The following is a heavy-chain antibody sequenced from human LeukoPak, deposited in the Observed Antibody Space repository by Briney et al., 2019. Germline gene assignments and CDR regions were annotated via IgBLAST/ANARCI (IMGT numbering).Heavy chain of an antibody. CDR1: GYTFTSYA. Sequence: GASVKVSCKASGYTFTSYAMHRVRQAPGQRLGLKGWINARNGNTKYSQKFQGRVTITRDTSASTAYMELSSLRSEDTAVYYCARDPYSSGWYESDYWGQGTLVTVFS. J-gene: IGHJ4*02. V-gene: IGHV1-3*01. CDR3: ARDPYSSGWYESDY. CDR2: INARNGNT. D-gene: IGHD6-19*01.